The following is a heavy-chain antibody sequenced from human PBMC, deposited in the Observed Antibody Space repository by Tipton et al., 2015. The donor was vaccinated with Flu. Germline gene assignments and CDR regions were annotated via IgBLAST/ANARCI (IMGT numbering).Heavy chain of an antibody. V-gene: IGHV4-59*01. CDR2: IYYSGST. CDR1: GGSISSYY. CDR3: ARDLGVAVSGTGGFQH. Sequence: TLSLTCTVSGGSISSYYWSWIRQPPGKGLEWIGSIYYSGSTNYNPSLKSRVTISVDTSKNQFSLKLSSVTAADTAVYYCARDLGVAVSGTGGFQHWGQGTLVTVSS. J-gene: IGHJ1*01. D-gene: IGHD6-19*01.